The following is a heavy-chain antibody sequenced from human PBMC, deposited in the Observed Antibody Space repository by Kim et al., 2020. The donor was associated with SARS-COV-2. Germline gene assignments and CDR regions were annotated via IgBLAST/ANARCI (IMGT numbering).Heavy chain of an antibody. D-gene: IGHD1-1*01. Sequence: ADSVKGRFTGSKNTSKNTVYLQMDSLRVADTAVYYCAKQKQINNLLDAFDVWGQGTMVTVSS. J-gene: IGHJ3*01. CDR3: AKQKQINNLLDAFDV. V-gene: IGHV3-30*02.